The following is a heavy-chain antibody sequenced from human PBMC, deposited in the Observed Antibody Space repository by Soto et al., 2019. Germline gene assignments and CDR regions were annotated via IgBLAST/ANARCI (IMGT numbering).Heavy chain of an antibody. J-gene: IGHJ5*02. CDR1: GFSLSTTGVG. Sequence: PTLVNPTQTLTLTCTFSGFSLSTTGVGVGWIRQPPGKALEWLALMYWADYKRYSPSLKSRLTITKDTSKNQVVLTMTNMDPVDTATYYCAHRQGSIVVNGDNWLDPWGQGTLVTVSS. D-gene: IGHD1-26*01. CDR3: AHRQGSIVVNGDNWLDP. CDR2: MYWADYK. V-gene: IGHV2-5*02.